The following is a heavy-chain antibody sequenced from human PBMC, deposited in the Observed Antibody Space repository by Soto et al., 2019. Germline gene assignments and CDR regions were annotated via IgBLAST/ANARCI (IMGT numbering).Heavy chain of an antibody. J-gene: IGHJ6*02. V-gene: IGHV1-3*01. CDR1: GYTFTSYA. Sequence: ASGKVSCKASGYTFTSYAMHWVRQAPGQRLERMGWINAGNGNTKYSQKFQGRVTITRDTSASTAYMELSSLRSEDTAVYYCARDGGVGDFVFWSGYYGVGMDFWGQGTMVSVSS. CDR2: INAGNGNT. CDR3: ARDGGVGDFVFWSGYYGVGMDF. D-gene: IGHD3-3*01.